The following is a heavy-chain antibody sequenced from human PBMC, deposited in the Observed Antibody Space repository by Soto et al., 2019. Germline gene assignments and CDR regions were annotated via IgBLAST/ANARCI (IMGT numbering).Heavy chain of an antibody. D-gene: IGHD3-3*01. CDR3: ARRGMFDYFSSEYSSSFYYAMDV. J-gene: IGHJ6*02. CDR2: IYYSGSN. CDR1: GDSIGRGAFL. Sequence: AFTSTAPGDSIGRGAFLCSCISQPPGKGLEWIGYIYYSGSNYYNPSRKSRVTIAVDKSKNQFSLNLNSVTAADTAVYYCARRGMFDYFSSEYSSSFYYAMDVCGQGPTVS. V-gene: IGHV4-30-4*01.